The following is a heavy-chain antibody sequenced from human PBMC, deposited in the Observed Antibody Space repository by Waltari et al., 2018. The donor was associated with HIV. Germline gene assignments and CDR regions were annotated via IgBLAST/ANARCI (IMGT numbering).Heavy chain of an antibody. J-gene: IGHJ4*02. V-gene: IGHV3-21*02. CDR3: VRDRTSVTTGDFDS. CDR2: ITRGSSYL. Sequence: EVRLVESGGGLVKPGGSLTLYCTASGFDFNAFTMTWVRLAPSKGLEWVSSITRGSSYLYYSDAVKGRFTVSRDNAKNSLFLQLKALTAEDTALYFCVRDRTSVTTGDFDSWGQGVPVTVSS. CDR1: GFDFNAFT. D-gene: IGHD1-1*01.